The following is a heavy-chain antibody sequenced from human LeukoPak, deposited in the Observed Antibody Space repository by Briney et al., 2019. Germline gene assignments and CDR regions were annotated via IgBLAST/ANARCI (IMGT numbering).Heavy chain of an antibody. D-gene: IGHD2-2*01. Sequence: ASVKVSCKASGYTFSSYGISWVRQAPGQGLEWMGWINPNSGGTNYAQKFQGRVTMTRDTSISTAYMELSRLRSDDTAVYYCARPGYCSSTSCFYYFDYWGQGTLVTVSS. CDR1: GYTFSSYG. CDR2: INPNSGGT. V-gene: IGHV1-2*02. CDR3: ARPGYCSSTSCFYYFDY. J-gene: IGHJ4*02.